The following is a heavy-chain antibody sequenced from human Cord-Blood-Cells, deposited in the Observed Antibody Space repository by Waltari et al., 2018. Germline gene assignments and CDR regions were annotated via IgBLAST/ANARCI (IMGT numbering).Heavy chain of an antibody. CDR1: GGTFSSSA. CDR3: ARVRYYDSSGYYYYFDY. D-gene: IGHD3-22*01. CDR2: IVPIFGTA. Sequence: QVQLVQSGAEVKKPGSSVTVSCTASGGTFSSSAISWVPQAPGQGLEWMGGIVPIFGTANYAQKFQGRVTITADESTSTAYMELSSLRSEDTAVYYCARVRYYDSSGYYYYFDYWGQGTLVTVSS. V-gene: IGHV1-69*01. J-gene: IGHJ4*02.